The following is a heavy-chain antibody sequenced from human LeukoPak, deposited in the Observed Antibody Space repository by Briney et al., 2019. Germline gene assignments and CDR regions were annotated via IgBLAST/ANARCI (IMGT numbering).Heavy chain of an antibody. CDR3: ARGGHAYYFDY. J-gene: IGHJ4*02. CDR2: INHSGST. V-gene: IGHV4-34*01. Sequence: SETLSLTCAVYGGSFSGYYWSWIRQPPGKGLEWIGEINHSGSTNYNPSLKSRVTISVDTSKNQFSLKLSSVTAADTAVYYCARGGHAYYFDYWGQGTLVTVSS. CDR1: GGSFSGYY.